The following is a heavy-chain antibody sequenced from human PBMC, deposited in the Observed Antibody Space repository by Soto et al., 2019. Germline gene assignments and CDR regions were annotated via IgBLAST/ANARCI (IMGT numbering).Heavy chain of an antibody. CDR3: ARDTSRYDFWSGSYGMDV. V-gene: IGHV3-30-3*01. Sequence: GGSLRLSCAASGFTFSSYAMHWVRQAPGKGLEWVAVISYDGSNKYYADSVKGRFTISRDNSKNTLYLQMNSLRAEDTAVYYGARDTSRYDFWSGSYGMDVWGQGTTVTVSS. J-gene: IGHJ6*02. CDR2: ISYDGSNK. CDR1: GFTFSSYA. D-gene: IGHD3-3*01.